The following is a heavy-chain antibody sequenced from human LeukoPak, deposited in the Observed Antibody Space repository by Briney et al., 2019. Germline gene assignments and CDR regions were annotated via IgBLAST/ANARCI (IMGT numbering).Heavy chain of an antibody. CDR2: ISYDGSNK. Sequence: PGRSLRLSCAASGFTFSSYGMHWVRQAPGKGLEWVAVISYDGSNKYYADSVKGRFTISRDNSKNTLYLQMNSLRAEDTAVYYCARDEMVRGVPFDYWGQGTLVTVSS. CDR3: ARDEMVRGVPFDY. D-gene: IGHD3-10*01. CDR1: GFTFSSYG. V-gene: IGHV3-30*03. J-gene: IGHJ4*02.